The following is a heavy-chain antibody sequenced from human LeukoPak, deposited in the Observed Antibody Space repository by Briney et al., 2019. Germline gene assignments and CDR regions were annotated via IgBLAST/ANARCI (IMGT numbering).Heavy chain of an antibody. CDR3: ARSQGGSSWLGDLYWYFDL. CDR2: IYYSGST. CDR1: GGSISSSSYY. V-gene: IGHV4-39*07. D-gene: IGHD6-13*01. J-gene: IGHJ2*01. Sequence: SETLSLTCTVSGGSISSSSYYWGWIRQPPGKGLEWIGSIYYSGSTYYNPSLKSRVTISVDTSKNQFSLKLSSVTAADTAMYYCARSQGGSSWLGDLYWYFDLWGRGTLVTVSS.